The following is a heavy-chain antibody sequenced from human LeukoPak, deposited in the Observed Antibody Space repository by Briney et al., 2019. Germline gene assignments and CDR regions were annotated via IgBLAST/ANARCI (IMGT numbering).Heavy chain of an antibody. CDR3: AKNVWGTSPYYFDS. CDR2: ISSSGSTI. J-gene: IGHJ4*02. D-gene: IGHD3-16*01. Sequence: GGSLRLSCAASGFTFSSYEMNWVRQAPGKGLEWVSYISSSGSTIYYADSVKGRFTISRDNAKNSLHLQMNSLRAEDTAVYYCAKNVWGTSPYYFDSWGQGILVTVSS. CDR1: GFTFSSYE. V-gene: IGHV3-48*03.